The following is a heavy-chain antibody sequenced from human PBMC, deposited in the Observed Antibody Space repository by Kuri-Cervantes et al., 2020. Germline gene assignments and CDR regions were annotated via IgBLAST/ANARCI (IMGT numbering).Heavy chain of an antibody. CDR3: ASTDFYDSSGYYY. Sequence: SETLSLTCAVYGGSFSGYYWSWIRQPPGKVLEWSGDINHSGSTNYNPSLKSRVTISVDTSQNQFSLKQSSVNAADTAVYYCASTDFYDSSGYYYWGQGTLVTVSS. CDR2: INHSGST. CDR1: GGSFSGYY. D-gene: IGHD3-22*01. V-gene: IGHV4-34*01. J-gene: IGHJ4*02.